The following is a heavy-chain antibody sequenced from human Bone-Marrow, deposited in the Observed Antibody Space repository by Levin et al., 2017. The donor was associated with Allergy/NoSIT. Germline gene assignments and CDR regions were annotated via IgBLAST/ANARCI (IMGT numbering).Heavy chain of an antibody. CDR3: ARDLGFHL. V-gene: IGHV4-59*01. J-gene: IGHJ5*02. CDR2: IAYNGST. CDR1: GGAISSYF. Sequence: RSSETLSLTCTVSGGAISSYFWSWIRQPPGKSLEWIGHIAYNGSTKVNPSVNGRASISVDRAKSQVFLRLISVSPADTAVYYCARDLGFHLWGQGALVIVTS.